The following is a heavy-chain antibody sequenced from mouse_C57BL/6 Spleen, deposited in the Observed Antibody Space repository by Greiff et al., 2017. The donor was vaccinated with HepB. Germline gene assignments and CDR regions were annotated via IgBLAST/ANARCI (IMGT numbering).Heavy chain of an antibody. CDR2: IWSGGST. CDR1: GFSLTSYG. V-gene: IGHV2-2*01. Sequence: QVQLKQSGPGLVQPSQSLSITCTVSGFSLTSYGVHWVRQSPGKGLEWLGVIWSGGSTDYNAAFISRLSISKDNSKSQVFFKMNSLQADDTAIYYCARNPRYDYEGYFDVWGTGTTVTVSS. J-gene: IGHJ1*03. CDR3: ARNPRYDYEGYFDV. D-gene: IGHD2-4*01.